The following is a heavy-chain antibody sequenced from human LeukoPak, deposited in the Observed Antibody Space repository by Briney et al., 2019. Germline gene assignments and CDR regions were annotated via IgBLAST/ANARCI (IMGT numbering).Heavy chain of an antibody. CDR2: IYYSGST. Sequence: SETLSLTCTVSGGTISSYYWSWIRQPPGKGLGWIAYIYYSGSTNYNPSLKSRVTISIDTSKNQFSLKLNSVTAADTAVYYCARGLIRQSAFDIWGQGTMVTVSS. D-gene: IGHD2-8*01. CDR1: GGTISSYY. V-gene: IGHV4-59*01. CDR3: ARGLIRQSAFDI. J-gene: IGHJ3*02.